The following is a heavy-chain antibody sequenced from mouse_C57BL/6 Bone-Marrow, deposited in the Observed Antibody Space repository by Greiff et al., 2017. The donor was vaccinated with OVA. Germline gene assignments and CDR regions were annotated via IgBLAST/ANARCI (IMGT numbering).Heavy chain of an antibody. CDR2: IYPGSGST. D-gene: IGHD2-2*01. J-gene: IGHJ3*01. V-gene: IGHV1-55*01. CDR3: ARPRSTMVPWFAY. CDR1: GYTFTSYW. Sequence: QVQLQQPGAELVKPGASVKMSCKASGYTFTSYWITWVKQRPGQGLEWIGDIYPGSGSTNYNEKFKSKATLTADTSSSTAYMQLSSLTSEDSAVYYCARPRSTMVPWFAYWGQGTLVTVSA.